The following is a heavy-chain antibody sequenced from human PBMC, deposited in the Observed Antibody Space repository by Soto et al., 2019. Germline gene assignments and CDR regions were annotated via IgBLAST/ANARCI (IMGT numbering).Heavy chain of an antibody. Sequence: SETLSLTCSVSGDSINNDDYYWSWIRQPPGKGLEWIGYISNSGSTFHNPSLRGRLSMSIDTSKNQFSLRLTSVTAADTAVYYCARYKVGGSGSYYNAWFDPWGQGTLVTAPQ. J-gene: IGHJ5*02. D-gene: IGHD3-10*01. V-gene: IGHV4-30-4*01. CDR1: GDSINNDDYY. CDR3: ARYKVGGSGSYYNAWFDP. CDR2: ISNSGST.